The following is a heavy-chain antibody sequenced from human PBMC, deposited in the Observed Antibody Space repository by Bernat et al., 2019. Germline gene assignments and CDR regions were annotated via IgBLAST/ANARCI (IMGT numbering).Heavy chain of an antibody. Sequence: QEQLVQSGAEVKKPGSSVKVSCKASGGTFSSYAISWVRQAPGQGLEWMGGIIPIFGTANYAQKFQGRVTITADESTSTAYMELSSLRSEDTAVYYCARDRKLRGYDILTGYYGVGGDYYYMDVWGKGTTVTVSS. CDR3: ARDRKLRGYDILTGYYGVGGDYYYMDV. CDR2: IIPIFGTA. CDR1: GGTFSSYA. D-gene: IGHD3-9*01. V-gene: IGHV1-69*01. J-gene: IGHJ6*03.